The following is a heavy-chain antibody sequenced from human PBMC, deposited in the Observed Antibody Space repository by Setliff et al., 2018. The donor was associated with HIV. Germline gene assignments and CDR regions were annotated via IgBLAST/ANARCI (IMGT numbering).Heavy chain of an antibody. D-gene: IGHD3-3*01. V-gene: IGHV3-23*01. Sequence: GGLRLSCAASGFTFNNYATSWVRQAPGKGLEWVSGISGSAGTTYYADSVKGRFTISRDNSKNTLYLQMNSLRAEDTAVYYCAKDPIFGVVTYYYYYMDVWGKGTTVTVAS. CDR2: ISGSAGTT. CDR3: AKDPIFGVVTYYYYYMDV. CDR1: GFTFNNYA. J-gene: IGHJ6*03.